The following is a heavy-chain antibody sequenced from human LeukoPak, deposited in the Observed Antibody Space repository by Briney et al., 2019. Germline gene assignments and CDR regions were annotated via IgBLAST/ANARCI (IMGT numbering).Heavy chain of an antibody. CDR1: GYIFTSYD. V-gene: IGHV1-8*01. D-gene: IGHD6-13*01. Sequence: ASVKVSCKASGYIFTSYDINWVRQATGQGLEWMGWMNPNSGNTGYAQKFQGRVTMTRNTSISTAYMELSSLRSEDTAVYYCARGGRIAAAGTTNGMDVWGQGTTVTVSS. J-gene: IGHJ6*02. CDR3: ARGGRIAAAGTTNGMDV. CDR2: MNPNSGNT.